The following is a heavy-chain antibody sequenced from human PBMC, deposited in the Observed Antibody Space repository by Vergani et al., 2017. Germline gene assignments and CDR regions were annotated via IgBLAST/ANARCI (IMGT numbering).Heavy chain of an antibody. CDR2: IKSDGSIT. V-gene: IGHV3-74*02. CDR1: GFSFSGYW. J-gene: IGHJ4*02. D-gene: IGHD3-3*01. Sequence: LVESGGGLVQPGGSLRLSCEGSGFSFSGYWMHWVRQSPEKGLVWVSRIKSDGSITNYADSVKGRFTISRDNAKITLYLQMTSLRGEDTAVYFCARGVSQLVVTRAPRGFKFWGRGTFVIVSS. CDR3: ARGVSQLVVTRAPRGFKF.